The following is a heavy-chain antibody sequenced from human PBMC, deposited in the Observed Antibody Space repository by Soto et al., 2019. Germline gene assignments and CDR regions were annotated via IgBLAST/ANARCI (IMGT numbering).Heavy chain of an antibody. CDR3: AVWNSLGNDNFWSGPFVF. Sequence: GASVKVACKASGDTSAMYHMHWVRQAPGQGHEWMGIINPGGAKTNYAQKFQGRVTMTGDTSTSTVYMELSSLRSEDTAVYYCAVWNSLGNDNFWSGPFVFWGQGTPVTVSS. D-gene: IGHD3-3*01. J-gene: IGHJ4*02. CDR1: GDTSAMYH. CDR2: INPGGAKT. V-gene: IGHV1-46*01.